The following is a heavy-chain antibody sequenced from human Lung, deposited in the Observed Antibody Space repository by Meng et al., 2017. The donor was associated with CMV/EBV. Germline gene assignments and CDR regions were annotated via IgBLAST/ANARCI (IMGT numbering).Heavy chain of an antibody. V-gene: IGHV3-33*06. CDR3: AKDRAPPEDYYFDY. D-gene: IGHD1-26*01. Sequence: GGSLRLXXAASGFTFSSYGMHWVRQAPGKGLEWVAVIWYDGSNKYYADSVKGRFTISRDNSKNTLYLQMNSLRAEDTAVYYCAKDRAPPEDYYFDYWGQGXLVTVSS. CDR2: IWYDGSNK. J-gene: IGHJ4*02. CDR1: GFTFSSYG.